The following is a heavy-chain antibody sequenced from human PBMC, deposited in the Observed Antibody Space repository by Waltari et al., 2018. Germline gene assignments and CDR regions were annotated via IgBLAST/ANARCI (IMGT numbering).Heavy chain of an antibody. CDR3: ARLSRLHSNNWYPDY. D-gene: IGHD6-13*01. CDR2: IYYSGST. J-gene: IGHJ4*02. CDR1: GGSISSYY. V-gene: IGHV4-59*08. Sequence: QVQLQESGPGLVKPSETLSRTCTVSGGSISSYYWSWIRQPPGRGLEWIGYIYYSGSTNCNPSLKSRVTISVDTSKNQFSLKLSSVTAADTAVYYCARLSRLHSNNWYPDYWGQGTLVTVSS.